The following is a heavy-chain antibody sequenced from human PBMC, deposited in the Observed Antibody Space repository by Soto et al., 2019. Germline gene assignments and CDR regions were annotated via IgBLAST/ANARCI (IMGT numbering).Heavy chain of an antibody. J-gene: IGHJ4*02. D-gene: IGHD3-10*01. Sequence: GGSLRLSCAASGFTFSSYSMNWVRQAPGKGLERVSYISSSSSTIYYADSVKGRFTISRDNAKNSLYLQMNSLRDEDTAVYYCARDHRPAPLSYGSGSYYPYWGQGTLVTVSS. CDR1: GFTFSSYS. CDR2: ISSSSSTI. CDR3: ARDHRPAPLSYGSGSYYPY. V-gene: IGHV3-48*02.